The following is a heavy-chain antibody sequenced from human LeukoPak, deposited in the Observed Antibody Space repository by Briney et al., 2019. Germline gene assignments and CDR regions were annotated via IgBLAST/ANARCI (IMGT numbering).Heavy chain of an antibody. J-gene: IGHJ4*02. CDR3: GRGLGTYDSSELTWPMISF. D-gene: IGHD3-22*01. Sequence: ASVKVSCKASGYTFTGYYMHWVRQATGQGLGWMGWMNPDSGDTAYAHKFQGRITMTRSTSITTAYMELSSLRSEDTAVYYCGRGLGTYDSSELTWPMISFWGQGTVVTVSS. CDR2: MNPDSGDT. CDR1: GYTFTGYY. V-gene: IGHV1-8*02.